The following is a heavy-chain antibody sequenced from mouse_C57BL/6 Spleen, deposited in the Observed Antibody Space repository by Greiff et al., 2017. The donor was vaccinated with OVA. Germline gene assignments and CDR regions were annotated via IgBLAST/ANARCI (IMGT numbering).Heavy chain of an antibody. CDR3: ARCDLSGGGFAY. V-gene: IGHV1-55*01. D-gene: IGHD3-1*01. CDR2: IYPGSGST. Sequence: QVQLQQPGAELVKPGASVKMSCKASGYTFTSYWITWVKQRPGQGLEWIGDIYPGSGSTNYNEKFKSKATLTVDTSSSTAYMQLSSLTSEDSAVYYWARCDLSGGGFAYWGQGTLVTVSA. J-gene: IGHJ3*01. CDR1: GYTFTSYW.